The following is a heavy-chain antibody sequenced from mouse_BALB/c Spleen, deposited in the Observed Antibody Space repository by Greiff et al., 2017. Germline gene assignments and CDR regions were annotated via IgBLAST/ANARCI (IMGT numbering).Heavy chain of an antibody. D-gene: IGHD1-1*01. CDR2: IYPGDGDT. Sequence: VKLMESGPELVKPGASVKISCKASGYAFSSSWMNWVKQRPGQGLEWIGRIYPGDGDTNYNGKFKGKATLTADKSSSTAYMQLSSLTSVDSAVYFCARYYYGSTYYAMDYWGQGTSVTVSS. CDR1: GYAFSSSW. J-gene: IGHJ4*01. V-gene: IGHV1-82*01. CDR3: ARYYYGSTYYAMDY.